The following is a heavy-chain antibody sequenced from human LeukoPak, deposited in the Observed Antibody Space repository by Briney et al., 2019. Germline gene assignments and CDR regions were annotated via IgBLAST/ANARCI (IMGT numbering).Heavy chain of an antibody. CDR3: ARGQGGRTGGLGY. CDR2: IYYSGST. J-gene: IGHJ4*02. CDR1: GGSISSYY. D-gene: IGHD1/OR15-1a*01. V-gene: IGHV4-59*01. Sequence: KPSETLSLTCTVSGGSISSYYWSWIRQPPGKGLEWIGYIYYSGSTNYNPSLKSRVTISVDTSKNQFSLKLSSVTAADTAVYYCARGQGGRTGGLGYWGQGTLVTVSS.